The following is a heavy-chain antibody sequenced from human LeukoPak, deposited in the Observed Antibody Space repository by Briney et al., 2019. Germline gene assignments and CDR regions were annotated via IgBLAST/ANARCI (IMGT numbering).Heavy chain of an antibody. D-gene: IGHD3-9*01. CDR1: GGTFSSYA. V-gene: IGHV1-69*06. CDR3: ATPDCDILTSRAFDI. J-gene: IGHJ3*02. Sequence: ASVKVSCKSSGGTFSSYAISWVRQAPGQGLEWMGGIIPIFGTANYAQKFQGRVTITADKYTSTAYMELSSLRSEDTAVYYCATPDCDILTSRAFDIWGQGTMVTVSS. CDR2: IIPIFGTA.